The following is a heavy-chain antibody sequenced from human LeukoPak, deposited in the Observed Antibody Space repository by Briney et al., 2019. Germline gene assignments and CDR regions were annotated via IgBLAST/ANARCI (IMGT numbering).Heavy chain of an antibody. Sequence: PGGSLRLSCTASGLTFSTSGFNWVLQAPGKGLEWVASIGPTGSDRYHAGSIKGRFTISRDNANNFLYLQMNSLRAEDTAVYYCATETNGRHYDYWGQGTLLTVSS. V-gene: IGHV3-21*06. CDR2: IGPTGSDR. CDR1: GLTFSTSG. CDR3: ATETNGRHYDY. J-gene: IGHJ4*02. D-gene: IGHD1-14*01.